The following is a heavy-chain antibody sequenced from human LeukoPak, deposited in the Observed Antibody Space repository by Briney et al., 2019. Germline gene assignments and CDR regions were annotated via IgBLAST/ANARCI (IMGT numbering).Heavy chain of an antibody. CDR2: ISAYNGNT. Sequence: GASVKVSCKASGYTFTSYGISWVRQAPGQGLEWMGWISAYNGNTNYAQKLQGRVTMTTDTSTSTAYMELRSLRSDDTAVYYCARVDLPSGWYLGYYYYGMDVWGQGTTVTVSS. CDR3: ARVDLPSGWYLGYYYYGMDV. V-gene: IGHV1-18*01. CDR1: GYTFTSYG. D-gene: IGHD6-19*01. J-gene: IGHJ6*02.